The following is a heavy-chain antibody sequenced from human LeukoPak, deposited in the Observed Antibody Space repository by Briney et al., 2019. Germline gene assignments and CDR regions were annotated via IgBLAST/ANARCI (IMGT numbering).Heavy chain of an antibody. J-gene: IGHJ6*02. Sequence: SVKVSCKAPGGTFSSYAISWVRQAPGQGLEWMGGIIPIFGTANYAQKFQGRVTITADESTSTAYMELSSLRSEDTAVYYCAAGDIVVVPAAMPAPYYYYYYGMDVWGQGTTVTVSS. V-gene: IGHV1-69*13. CDR1: GGTFSSYA. D-gene: IGHD2-2*01. CDR3: AAGDIVVVPAAMPAPYYYYYYGMDV. CDR2: IIPIFGTA.